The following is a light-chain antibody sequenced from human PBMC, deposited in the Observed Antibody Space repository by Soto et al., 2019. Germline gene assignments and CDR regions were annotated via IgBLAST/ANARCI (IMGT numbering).Light chain of an antibody. CDR2: DVS. CDR1: SSDVGGYNY. J-gene: IGLJ1*01. CDR3: SSYTSSGTLYV. V-gene: IGLV2-14*01. Sequence: QSALTQPASVSGSPGQSITISCTGTSSDVGGYNYVSWYQQHPGKAPKLMIYDVSNRPSGVSNRFSGSKSGNTASLTISGLPAEDEADYYCSSYTSSGTLYVFGTGTKLTVL.